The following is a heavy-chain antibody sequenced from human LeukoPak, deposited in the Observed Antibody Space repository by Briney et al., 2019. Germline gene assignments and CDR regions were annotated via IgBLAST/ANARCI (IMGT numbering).Heavy chain of an antibody. Sequence: SETLSLTCTVSGGSISGSSYYWGWIRQPPGKGLEWIGSIYYSGSTYYNPSLKSRVTISVDTSKNQFSLKLSSVTAADTAVYYCARPLIGYCSGGSCYTNWFDPWGQGTLVTASS. CDR1: GGSISGSSYY. CDR2: IYYSGST. J-gene: IGHJ5*02. V-gene: IGHV4-39*01. CDR3: ARPLIGYCSGGSCYTNWFDP. D-gene: IGHD2-15*01.